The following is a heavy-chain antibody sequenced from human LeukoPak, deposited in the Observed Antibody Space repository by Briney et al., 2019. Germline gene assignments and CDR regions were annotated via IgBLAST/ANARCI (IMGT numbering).Heavy chain of an antibody. D-gene: IGHD3-16*02. Sequence: GGSLRLSCAASGFTFSSYEMNWVRQAPGKGLEWVSYISSSGSTIYYADSVKGRFTISRDNAKNSLYLQMNSLRAEDTAVYYCARSTLRLGELSWGQGTLVTVSS. CDR1: GFTFSSYE. V-gene: IGHV3-48*03. CDR3: ARSTLRLGELS. J-gene: IGHJ4*02. CDR2: ISSSGSTI.